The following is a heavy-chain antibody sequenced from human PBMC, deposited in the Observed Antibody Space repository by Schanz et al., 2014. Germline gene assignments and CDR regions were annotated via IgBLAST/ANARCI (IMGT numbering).Heavy chain of an antibody. CDR3: ARGGSMVQEINFAY. CDR2: INLYGGST. V-gene: IGHV1-46*03. J-gene: IGHJ4*02. CDR1: GYTFTSYF. Sequence: QVQLVQSGTQVKKPGASLKVSCKASGYTFTSYFIHWVRQAPGQGLEWMGIINLYGGSTNYAQKFQGRVTVTRDTSTSTVYMELSSLRSEDTAVYYCARGGSMVQEINFAYWGQGSLVTVSS. D-gene: IGHD3-10*01.